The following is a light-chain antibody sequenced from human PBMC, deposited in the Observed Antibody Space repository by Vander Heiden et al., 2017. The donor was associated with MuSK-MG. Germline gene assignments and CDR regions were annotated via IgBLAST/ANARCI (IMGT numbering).Light chain of an antibody. Sequence: DIQMTQSPSTLSASVGDRVTITCRASQSISSWLAWYQQKPGKAPKLLIYKASSLESRVPSRFSGSGSGTEFTLTISSLQPDDFATYYCQQENSYSWTFGQGTKVEIK. CDR1: QSISSW. J-gene: IGKJ1*01. CDR3: QQENSYSWT. CDR2: KAS. V-gene: IGKV1-5*03.